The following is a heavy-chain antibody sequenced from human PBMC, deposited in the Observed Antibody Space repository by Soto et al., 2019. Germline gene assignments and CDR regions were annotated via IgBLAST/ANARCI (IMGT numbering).Heavy chain of an antibody. V-gene: IGHV3-30*03. CDR1: GFTFSSYG. CDR2: ISYDGSNK. Sequence: PGGSLRLSCAASGFTFSSYGMHWVRQAPGKGLEWVAVISYDGSNKYYADSVKGRFTISRDNSKNTLYLQMNSLRAEDTAVYYCATYCQSPLPTPSHYHYYGMDVWGQGTTVTVSS. D-gene: IGHD2-21*02. J-gene: IGHJ6*02. CDR3: ATYCQSPLPTPSHYHYYGMDV.